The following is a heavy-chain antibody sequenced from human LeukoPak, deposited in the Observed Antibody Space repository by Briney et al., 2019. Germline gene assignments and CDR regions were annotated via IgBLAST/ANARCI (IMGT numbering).Heavy chain of an antibody. CDR2: ISYDGRNK. J-gene: IGHJ4*02. CDR1: GCTFSNYA. D-gene: IGHD2-15*01. CDR3: ARDPALYCTGGSCREYYFDY. Sequence: PGGSLRLSCAVSGCTFSNYAMHWVRQAPGKGLEWVALISYDGRNKYYADSVKGRFTVSRDNAKSTLYLQMNSLRGEGTAVYYCARDPALYCTGGSCREYYFDYWGQGALVTVSS. V-gene: IGHV3-30*04.